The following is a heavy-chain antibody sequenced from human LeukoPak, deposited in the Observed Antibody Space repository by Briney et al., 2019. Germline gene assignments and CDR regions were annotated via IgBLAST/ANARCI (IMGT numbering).Heavy chain of an antibody. Sequence: ASVKVSCKAPGYTFTSYGISWVRQAPGQGLEWMGWISASNGKANYAQKLQGRVTMTTDTSTSTAYMELRSLRSDDTAVYYCARDPPFLGPQLLWFGAPDAFDIWGQGTMVTVSS. CDR3: ARDPPFLGPQLLWFGAPDAFDI. CDR1: GYTFTSYG. J-gene: IGHJ3*02. CDR2: ISASNGKA. V-gene: IGHV1-18*01. D-gene: IGHD3-10*01.